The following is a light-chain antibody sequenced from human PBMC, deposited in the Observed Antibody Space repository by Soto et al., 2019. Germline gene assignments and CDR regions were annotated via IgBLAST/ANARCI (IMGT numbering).Light chain of an antibody. CDR1: ESLLYSPNNKNY. CDR2: WAS. Sequence: DIVMTQSQGSLAVALCERASISCKSTESLLYSPNNKNYLAWYQQKQGQTPKLVIYWASTRESGVPDRFSGSVSETDCTLSISSLKAEDGSVYYCQQYYNTTLTFGGGTKVDIK. V-gene: IGKV4-1*01. CDR3: QQYYNTTLT. J-gene: IGKJ4*01.